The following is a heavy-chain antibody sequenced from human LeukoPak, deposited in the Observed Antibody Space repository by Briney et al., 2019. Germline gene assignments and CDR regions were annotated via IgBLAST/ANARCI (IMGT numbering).Heavy chain of an antibody. CDR1: GGSFSGYY. CDR3: ARVGDTAMVRDGYKKYYFDY. J-gene: IGHJ4*02. V-gene: IGHV4-34*01. CDR2: INHSGST. D-gene: IGHD5-18*01. Sequence: SETLSLTCAVYGGSFSGYYWSWIRQPPGKGLEWIGDINHSGSTNYNPSLKSRVTISVDTSKNQFSLKLSSVTAADTAVYYCARVGDTAMVRDGYKKYYFDYWGQGTLVTVSS.